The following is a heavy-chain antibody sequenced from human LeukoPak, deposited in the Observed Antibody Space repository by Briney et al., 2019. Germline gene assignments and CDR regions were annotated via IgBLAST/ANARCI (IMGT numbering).Heavy chain of an antibody. D-gene: IGHD2-2*01. Sequence: SWIRQHPGKGLEWIGYIYYSGSTYYNPSLKSRVTISVDTSKNQFSLKLSSVTAADTAVYYCARSRTSPVFDYWGQGTLVTVSS. CDR3: ARSRTSPVFDY. J-gene: IGHJ4*02. V-gene: IGHV4-31*02. CDR2: IYYSGST.